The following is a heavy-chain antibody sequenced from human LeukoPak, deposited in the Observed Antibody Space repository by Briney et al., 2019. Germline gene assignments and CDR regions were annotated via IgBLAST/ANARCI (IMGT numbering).Heavy chain of an antibody. CDR3: ARETRYCSGGSCYSGMDV. CDR1: GDSISSDGYS. CDR2: IYHSGST. V-gene: IGHV4-30-2*01. J-gene: IGHJ6*02. D-gene: IGHD2-15*01. Sequence: PSETLSLTCAVSGDSISSDGYSWSWIRQPPGKGLEWIGYIYHSGSTYYTPSLKSRVTISVDRSKNQFSLKLSSVTAADTAVYYCARETRYCSGGSCYSGMDVWGQGTTVTVSS.